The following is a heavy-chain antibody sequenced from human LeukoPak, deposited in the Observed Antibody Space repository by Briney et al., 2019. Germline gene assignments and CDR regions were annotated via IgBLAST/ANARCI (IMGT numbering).Heavy chain of an antibody. CDR2: VYYGGRT. CDR1: GGAITSYY. D-gene: IGHD1-14*01. J-gene: IGHJ5*02. Sequence: PSEPLSLACNVSGGAITSYYWSWIRQSPGKGLEWIGYVYYGGRTNYNPSFKSRVTMSVDTSRSQVSLQLSSVTSADPAVYYRARAPTPPAPPNWHNPWGKETLVTVPS. V-gene: IGHV4-59*01. CDR3: ARAPTPPAPPNWHNP.